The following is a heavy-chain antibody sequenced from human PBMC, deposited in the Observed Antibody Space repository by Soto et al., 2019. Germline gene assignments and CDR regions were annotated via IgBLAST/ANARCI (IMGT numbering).Heavy chain of an antibody. CDR2: IWYDGSNK. D-gene: IGHD4-17*01. CDR1: GFTFSSYG. Sequence: PGGSLRLSCAASGFTFSSYGMHWVRQAPGKGLEWVAVIWYDGSNKYYADSVKGRFTISRDNSKNTLYLQMNSLRAEDTAVYYCARDPTVTSSRSYYYYYMDVWGKGTTVTVSS. CDR3: ARDPTVTSSRSYYYYYMDV. J-gene: IGHJ6*03. V-gene: IGHV3-33*01.